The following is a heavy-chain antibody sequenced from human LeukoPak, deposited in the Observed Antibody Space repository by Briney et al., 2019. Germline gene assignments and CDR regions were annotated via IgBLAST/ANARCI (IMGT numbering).Heavy chain of an antibody. CDR1: GGSISSSSYY. J-gene: IGHJ4*02. CDR2: IYYSGST. V-gene: IGHV4-39*07. CDR3: ARDKEGIDS. Sequence: SETLSLTCTVSGGSISSSSYYWGWIRQPPGKGLEWIGTIYYSGSTYYNPSLKSRVTISVDTSKNQFSLKLSSVTAADTAVYHCARDKEGIDSWGQGTLVTVSS.